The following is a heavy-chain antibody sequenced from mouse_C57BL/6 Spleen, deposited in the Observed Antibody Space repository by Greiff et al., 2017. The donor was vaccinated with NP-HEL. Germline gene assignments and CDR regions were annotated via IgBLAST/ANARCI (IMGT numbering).Heavy chain of an antibody. J-gene: IGHJ2*01. V-gene: IGHV5-9*01. Sequence: DVKLVESGGGLVKPGGSLKLSCAASGFTFSSYTMSWVRQTPEKRLEWVATISGGGGNTYYPDSVKGRFTISRDNAKNTLYLQMSSLRSEDTALYYCARHAYYSNYFDYWGQGTTLTVSS. CDR3: ARHAYYSNYFDY. CDR2: ISGGGGNT. CDR1: GFTFSSYT. D-gene: IGHD2-5*01.